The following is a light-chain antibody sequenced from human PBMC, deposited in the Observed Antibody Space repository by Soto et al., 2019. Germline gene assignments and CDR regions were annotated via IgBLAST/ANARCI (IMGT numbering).Light chain of an antibody. CDR2: AAS. CDR3: QQYYDWLTWT. V-gene: IGKV1-39*01. Sequence: EIQMTQTTSSLSASVEDMVGITCRASQSISNHLNWYQQKPGKAPKLLIFAASSLQSGVPSRFSGSRSGTDFTLTISSLQSKDFAIYYCQQYYDWLTWTFGQGTKVDI. CDR1: QSISNH. J-gene: IGKJ1*01.